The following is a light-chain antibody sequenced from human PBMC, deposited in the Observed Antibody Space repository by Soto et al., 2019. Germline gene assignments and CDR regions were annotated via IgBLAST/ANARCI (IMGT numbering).Light chain of an antibody. CDR1: SSDVGSYNL. V-gene: IGLV2-23*01. Sequence: QSALTQPASVSGSPGQSITISCTGTSSDVGSYNLVAWYQQHPGKAPKLMIYEGSQRSSGVSNRFSGSKSGNTASLTISGLQAEDEADYYCCSYAGSYTFYVFGTGTKLTVL. CDR2: EGS. CDR3: CSYAGSYTFYV. J-gene: IGLJ1*01.